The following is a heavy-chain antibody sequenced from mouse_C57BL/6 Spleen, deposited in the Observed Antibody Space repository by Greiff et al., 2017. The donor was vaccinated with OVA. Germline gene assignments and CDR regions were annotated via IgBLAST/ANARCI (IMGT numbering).Heavy chain of an antibody. CDR3: ARGATVVGYYAMDY. Sequence: LQQPGAELVMPGASVKLSCKASGYTFTSYWMHWVKQRPGQGLEWIGEIDPSDSYTNYNQKFKGKSTLTVDKSSSTAYMQLSSLTSEDSAVYYCARGATVVGYYAMDYWGQGTSVTVSS. J-gene: IGHJ4*01. CDR1: GYTFTSYW. CDR2: IDPSDSYT. V-gene: IGHV1-69*01. D-gene: IGHD1-1*01.